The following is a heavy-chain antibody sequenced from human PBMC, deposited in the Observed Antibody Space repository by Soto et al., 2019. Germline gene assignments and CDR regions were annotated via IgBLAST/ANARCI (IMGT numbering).Heavy chain of an antibody. CDR3: ARDKITGIFDY. Sequence: QVQLQQWGAGLLKPSETLSLTCAVYGGSFRGYYWSWIRQPPRTGLEWLGDITPSGSPNNYPSLTSRVTSSEDTAKNQFTRKLTSVTAEATAEYSWARDKITGIFDYWGQGTLVTVSS. CDR2: ITPSGSP. D-gene: IGHD2-8*02. J-gene: IGHJ4*02. CDR1: GGSFRGYY. V-gene: IGHV4-34*01.